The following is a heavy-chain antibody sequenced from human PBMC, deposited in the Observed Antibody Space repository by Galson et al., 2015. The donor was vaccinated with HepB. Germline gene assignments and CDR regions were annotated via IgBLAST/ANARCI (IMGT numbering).Heavy chain of an antibody. Sequence: SLRLSCAASGFIFNTYGMHWVRQAPGKGLEWVAVISYDGSKKYYADSVKGRFTISRDNSNDTVYLQMNSLRPDDTAVYFCAKDGMQLWLGWWYFDLWGRGTLVTVSS. CDR1: GFIFNTYG. D-gene: IGHD5-18*01. V-gene: IGHV3-30*18. CDR2: ISYDGSKK. J-gene: IGHJ2*01. CDR3: AKDGMQLWLGWWYFDL.